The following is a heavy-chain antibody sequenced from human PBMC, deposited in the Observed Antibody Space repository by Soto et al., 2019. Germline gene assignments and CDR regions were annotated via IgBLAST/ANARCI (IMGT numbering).Heavy chain of an antibody. V-gene: IGHV4-34*01. Sequence: PSETLSLTCAVYGGSFSGYYWSWIRQPPGKGLEWIGEINHSGSTNYNPSLKSRVTISVDTSKNQFSLKLSSVTAADTAVYYCARGPYDSSGYYLPSYCYYGMDVWGQGTTVTVS. CDR1: GGSFSGYY. D-gene: IGHD3-22*01. CDR2: INHSGST. J-gene: IGHJ6*02. CDR3: ARGPYDSSGYYLPSYCYYGMDV.